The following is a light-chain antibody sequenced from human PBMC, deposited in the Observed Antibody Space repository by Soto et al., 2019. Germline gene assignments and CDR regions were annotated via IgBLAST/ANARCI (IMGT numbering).Light chain of an antibody. CDR3: QPDGSSVT. V-gene: IGKV3-20*01. CDR2: TTS. CDR1: QSISTSY. Sequence: EIVLSQSPGTLSLSPGERATLSCRASQSISTSYVAWYQQRPGLAARLLIHTTSSRATGVPDRFSGSGAGADFSRTVSRLEPEDVGVYYCQPDGSSVTFGGGTKVEI. J-gene: IGKJ4*01.